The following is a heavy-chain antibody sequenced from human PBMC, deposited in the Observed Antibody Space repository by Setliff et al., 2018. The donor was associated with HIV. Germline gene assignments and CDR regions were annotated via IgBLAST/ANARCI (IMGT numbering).Heavy chain of an antibody. D-gene: IGHD3-22*01. CDR1: GFTLSGYW. V-gene: IGHV3-74*01. CDR2: ISGDGSTI. CDR3: ARDKDTSGFDAFDL. Sequence: PGGSLRLSCAASGFTLSGYWMHWVRQAPGKGLVWVSRISGDGSTIDYADSVKGRFTISRDNANNMLYLQMNSLRAEDTAVYYCARDKDTSGFDAFDLWGQGTMVTVSS. J-gene: IGHJ3*01.